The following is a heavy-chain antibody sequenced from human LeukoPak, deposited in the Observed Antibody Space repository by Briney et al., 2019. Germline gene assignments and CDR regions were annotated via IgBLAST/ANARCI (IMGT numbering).Heavy chain of an antibody. J-gene: IGHJ4*02. CDR1: GGSLSSYY. Sequence: PSETLSLTCTVSGGSLSSYYWSWIRQPPGKGLEWIGYIYYSGSTNYNPSLKSRVTISVDTSKNQFSLKLSSATAADTAVYYCARVRALTGFDYWGQGTLVTVSS. V-gene: IGHV4-59*01. D-gene: IGHD3-9*01. CDR3: ARVRALTGFDY. CDR2: IYYSGST.